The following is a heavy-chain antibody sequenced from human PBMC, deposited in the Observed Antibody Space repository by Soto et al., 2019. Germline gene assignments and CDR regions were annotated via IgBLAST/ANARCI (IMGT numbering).Heavy chain of an antibody. Sequence: GGSLRLCCAASGFSFSSYTMNWVRQAPGKGLEWVSSISSSSNYIYYADSVKGRFSISRDNAENSLYLQMNSLRAEDTALYYCAREQGGYCVSWGQGTLVTVSS. CDR1: GFSFSSYT. CDR3: AREQGGYCVS. V-gene: IGHV3-21*01. J-gene: IGHJ5*02. D-gene: IGHD3-22*01. CDR2: ISSSSNYI.